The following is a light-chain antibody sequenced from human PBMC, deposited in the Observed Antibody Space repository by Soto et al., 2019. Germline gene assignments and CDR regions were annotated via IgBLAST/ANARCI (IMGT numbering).Light chain of an antibody. J-gene: IGLJ2*01. V-gene: IGLV1-51*01. CDR3: GTWDSSLIAGV. CDR2: DSD. Sequence: QSVLTQPPSVSAAPGQKVTISCSGSSSNIGNNYVSWYQHLPGTAPKLLIYDSDKRPSGIPDRFSGTKSGTSATLGITGLQTGDEADYYCGTWDSSLIAGVFGGGTKLTVL. CDR1: SSNIGNNY.